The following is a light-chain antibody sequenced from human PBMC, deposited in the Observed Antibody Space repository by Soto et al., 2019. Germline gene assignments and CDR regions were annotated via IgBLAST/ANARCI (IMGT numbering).Light chain of an antibody. J-gene: IGKJ1*01. Sequence: EIVFTQSPATLSVSPGEGATLSCRASQSVSSYLAWYQQKPGQAPRLLIYDASNRATGIPARFSGSGPGTEFTLTISSLQSEDFAVYCCQQYINWLWAFGHGTKVDVK. CDR1: QSVSSY. CDR2: DAS. V-gene: IGKV3D-15*01. CDR3: QQYINWLWA.